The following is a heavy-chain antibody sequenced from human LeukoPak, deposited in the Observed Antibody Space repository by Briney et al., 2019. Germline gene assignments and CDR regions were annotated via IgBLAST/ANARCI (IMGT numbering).Heavy chain of an antibody. D-gene: IGHD3-22*01. CDR2: IKQDGSDK. Sequence: GGSLRLSCAASGFTFSSYWMSWVRQAPGKGLEWVANIKQDGSDKYYVDSVKGRFIISRDNVKNSLYLQMNSLRGEDTAVYYCARDLMIVMVEEEGSADYWGQGTLVTVSS. CDR3: ARDLMIVMVEEEGSADY. J-gene: IGHJ4*02. V-gene: IGHV3-7*01. CDR1: GFTFSSYW.